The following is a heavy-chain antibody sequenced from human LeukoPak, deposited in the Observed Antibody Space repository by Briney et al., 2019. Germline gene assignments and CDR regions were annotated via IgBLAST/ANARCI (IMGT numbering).Heavy chain of an antibody. CDR1: GGSFSGYY. Sequence: SETLSLTCAAYGGSFSGYYWSWIRQPPGKGLEWIGEINHSGSTNYNPSLKSRVTISVDTSKNQFSLKLSSVTAADTAVYYCARIGDTAMAYAFDIWGQGTMVTVSS. CDR3: ARIGDTAMAYAFDI. D-gene: IGHD5-18*01. CDR2: INHSGST. V-gene: IGHV4-34*01. J-gene: IGHJ3*02.